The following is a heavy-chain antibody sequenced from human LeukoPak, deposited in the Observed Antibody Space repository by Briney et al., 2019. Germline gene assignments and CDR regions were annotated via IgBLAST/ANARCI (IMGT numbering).Heavy chain of an antibody. CDR1: GYTFTSYG. CDR2: ISAYNGNT. D-gene: IGHD6-13*01. CDR3: AIGIAAAGWFGYYFDY. J-gene: IGHJ4*02. V-gene: IGHV1-18*01. Sequence: ASVKVSCKASGYTFTSYGISWVRQAPGQGLEWMGWISAYNGNTNYAQKLQGRVTMTTDTSTSTAYMELRSLRSDDTAVYYCAIGIAAAGWFGYYFDYWGQGTLVTVSS.